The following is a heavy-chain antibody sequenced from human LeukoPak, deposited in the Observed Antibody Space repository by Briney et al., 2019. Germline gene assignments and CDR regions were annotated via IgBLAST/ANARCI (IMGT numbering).Heavy chain of an antibody. CDR2: INQDGSEK. D-gene: IGHD6-19*01. J-gene: IGHJ4*02. Sequence: PGGSLRLSCAASGFTFGSFAMTWVRQAPGKGLEWVANINQDGSEKYFVDSAKGRFTISRDNAKNSLYLQMNSLRAEDTAVYYCAKIARLVSYLDYWGQGILVTVSS. CDR1: GFTFGSFA. V-gene: IGHV3-7*03. CDR3: AKIARLVSYLDY.